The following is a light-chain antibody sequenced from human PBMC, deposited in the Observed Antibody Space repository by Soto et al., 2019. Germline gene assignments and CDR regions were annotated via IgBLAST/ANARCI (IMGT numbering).Light chain of an antibody. CDR1: QNIDNC. CDR3: LQTYTAPAT. J-gene: IGKJ1*01. V-gene: IGKV1-39*01. Sequence: DIQMIQSPSSLSASVGDRVTITCRASQNIDNCLSWYQQKPGKAPKLLIYAASSLHSGVPSRFSGSGSGTDFTLTISSLQREDLATYDCLQTYTAPATFGQGTRVEIK. CDR2: AAS.